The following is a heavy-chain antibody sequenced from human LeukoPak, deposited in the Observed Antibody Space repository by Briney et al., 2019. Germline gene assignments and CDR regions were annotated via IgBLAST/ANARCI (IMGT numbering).Heavy chain of an antibody. CDR3: ASGGVEGYCSSTSCYTLFD. CDR1: GGTFSSYA. J-gene: IGHJ4*02. D-gene: IGHD2-2*02. CDR2: IIPIFGTA. V-gene: IGHV1-69*05. Sequence: SVKVSCKASGGTFSSYAISWVRQAPGQGLEWMGVIIPIFGTANYAQKFQGRVTITRNTSISTAYMELSSLRSEDTAVYYGASGGVEGYCSSTSCYTLFDWGQGALVTVSS.